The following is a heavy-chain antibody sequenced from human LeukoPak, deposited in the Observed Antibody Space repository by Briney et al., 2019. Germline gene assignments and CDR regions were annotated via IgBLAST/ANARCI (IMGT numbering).Heavy chain of an antibody. Sequence: PGGSLRLSCAASGFSFSSYAMSWVRQAPGKGLEWVSGISGSDGSTYYADSVKGRFTISRDNAKNSLYLQMNSLRAEDTAVYYCARDLKGSVGFDYWGQGTLVTVSS. CDR2: ISGSDGST. CDR3: ARDLKGSVGFDY. D-gene: IGHD2-15*01. CDR1: GFSFSSYA. V-gene: IGHV3-23*01. J-gene: IGHJ4*02.